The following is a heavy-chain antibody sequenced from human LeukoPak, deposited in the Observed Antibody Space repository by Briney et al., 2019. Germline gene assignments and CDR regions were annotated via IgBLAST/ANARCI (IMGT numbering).Heavy chain of an antibody. Sequence: PSETLSLTCTVSGGSISSSSYYWGWIRQPPGKGLEWIGSIYYSGSTYYNPSFKSQVTISVDTSKNQFSLKLSSVTAADTAVYYCATLRLPPRLVFDYWGQGTLVTVSS. CDR3: ATLRLPPRLVFDY. D-gene: IGHD3-16*01. CDR2: IYYSGST. J-gene: IGHJ4*02. V-gene: IGHV4-39*01. CDR1: GGSISSSSYY.